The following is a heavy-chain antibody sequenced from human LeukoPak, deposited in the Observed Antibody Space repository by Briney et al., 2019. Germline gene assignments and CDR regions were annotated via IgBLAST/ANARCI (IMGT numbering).Heavy chain of an antibody. V-gene: IGHV3-23*01. D-gene: IGHD3-10*01. CDR2: ISSTGGTT. CDR1: GITFSSYG. J-gene: IGHJ6*03. CDR3: AKDLRPRITMVRGVIISYRPGGNYMDV. Sequence: GGSLRLSCAASGITFSSYGMSWVRQAPGKGLEWVSSISSTGGTTYYADSVKGRFTISRDNSKNTLYLQMNSLRAEDTAVYYCAKDLRPRITMVRGVIISYRPGGNYMDVWGKGTTVTISS.